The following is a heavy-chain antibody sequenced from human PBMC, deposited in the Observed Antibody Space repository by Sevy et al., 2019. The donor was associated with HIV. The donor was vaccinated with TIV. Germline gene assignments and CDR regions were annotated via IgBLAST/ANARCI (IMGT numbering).Heavy chain of an antibody. J-gene: IGHJ4*02. D-gene: IGHD2-8*01. CDR1: GFTFSKYS. CDR3: AREGCTKPHDY. V-gene: IGHV3-23*01. CDR2: FSFGCGRI. Sequence: GGSLRLSCAASGFTFSKYSMSWVRQAPGKGLEWVSTFSFGCGRINYADSVKGRFTIPRDDSKNTLYLQMNSLRVEDTAVYYCAREGCTKPHDYWGQGTLVTVSS.